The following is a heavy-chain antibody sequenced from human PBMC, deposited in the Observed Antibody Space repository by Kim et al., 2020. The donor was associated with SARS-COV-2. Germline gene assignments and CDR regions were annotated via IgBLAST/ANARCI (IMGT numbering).Heavy chain of an antibody. J-gene: IGHJ3*02. V-gene: IGHV3-53*01. CDR1: GFTVSSNY. Sequence: GGSLRLSCAVSGFTVSSNYMSWVRQAPGKGLEWVSVIYSGGSTNYADSVKGRFTISRDNSKNTLYLQMNSLRAEDTAVYYCARGQLTDAFDIWGQGTMVTVSS. CDR2: IYSGGST. CDR3: ARGQLTDAFDI. D-gene: IGHD6-13*01.